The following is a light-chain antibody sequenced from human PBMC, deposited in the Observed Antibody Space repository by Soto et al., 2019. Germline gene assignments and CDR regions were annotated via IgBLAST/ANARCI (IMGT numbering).Light chain of an antibody. CDR1: QSISKW. CDR2: DAS. J-gene: IGKJ5*01. Sequence: DIQMTQSPSTVSASVGDRVTITCRASQSISKWLAWYQQKPGKAPKLLIYDASNLETGVPSRFSGSGSGTDFTFTISSLQPEDIATYYCQQYDNLLTFGQGTRLEIK. V-gene: IGKV1-33*01. CDR3: QQYDNLLT.